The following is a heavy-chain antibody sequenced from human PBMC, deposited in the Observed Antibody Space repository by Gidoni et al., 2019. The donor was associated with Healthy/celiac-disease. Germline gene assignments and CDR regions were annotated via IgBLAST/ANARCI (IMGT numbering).Heavy chain of an antibody. J-gene: IGHJ5*02. CDR2: IYTSGST. D-gene: IGHD2-15*01. Sequence: QVQLQESGPGLVKPSQTLSLTCTVSGGSLSSGSYYWSWIRQPAGKGLEWIGRIYTSGSTNYNPSLKSRVTISVDTSKNQFSLKLSSVTAADTAVYYCASGGASGGNPRGEVWFDPWGQGTLVTVSS. CDR1: GGSLSSGSYY. V-gene: IGHV4-61*02. CDR3: ASGGASGGNPRGEVWFDP.